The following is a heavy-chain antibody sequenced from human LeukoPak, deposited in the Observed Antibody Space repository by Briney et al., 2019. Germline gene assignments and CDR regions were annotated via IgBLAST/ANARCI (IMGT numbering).Heavy chain of an antibody. CDR2: IYYSGST. D-gene: IGHD1-26*01. J-gene: IGHJ4*02. CDR1: GGSIRSYY. Sequence: SETLSLTCTVSGGSIRSYYWSWIRQPPGKGLEWIGYIYYSGSTNYNPSLESRVTISVDTSKNQFPLKLSSVTAADTAVYYCARDRVGATTGFDYWGQGTLVTVSS. V-gene: IGHV4-59*01. CDR3: ARDRVGATTGFDY.